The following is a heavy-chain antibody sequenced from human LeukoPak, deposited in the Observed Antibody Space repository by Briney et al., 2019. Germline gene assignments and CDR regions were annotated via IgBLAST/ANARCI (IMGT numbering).Heavy chain of an antibody. V-gene: IGHV1-2*02. CDR1: GYTFTGYY. CDR2: INPNSGGT. D-gene: IGHD1-26*01. J-gene: IGHJ4*02. CDR3: ARAWEPLAGVYYFDY. Sequence: ASVKVSCKASGYTFTGYYMHWVRQAPGQGLEWMGWINPNSGGTNYAQKFQGRVTMTRDTSISTAYMELSRLRSDDTAEYYCARAWEPLAGVYYFDYWGQGTLVTVSS.